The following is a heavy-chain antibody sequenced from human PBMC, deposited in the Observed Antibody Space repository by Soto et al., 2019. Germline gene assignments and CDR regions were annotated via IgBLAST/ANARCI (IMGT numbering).Heavy chain of an antibody. D-gene: IGHD3-3*01. Sequence: GGSLRLSCAASGFTFSSYAMRRVRQAPGKGLEWVAVISYDGSNKYYADSVKGRFTISRDNSKNTLYLQMNSLRAEDTAVYYCARDPNTIFGVVIRTEPFDYWGRGTLVTVSS. J-gene: IGHJ4*02. CDR2: ISYDGSNK. CDR1: GFTFSSYA. CDR3: ARDPNTIFGVVIRTEPFDY. V-gene: IGHV3-30-3*01.